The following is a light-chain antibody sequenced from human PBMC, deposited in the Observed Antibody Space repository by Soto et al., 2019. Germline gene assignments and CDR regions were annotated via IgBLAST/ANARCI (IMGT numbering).Light chain of an antibody. CDR3: RSYTSSNTYV. CDR2: DVS. V-gene: IGLV2-14*01. CDR1: SSDVGGYNF. J-gene: IGLJ1*01. Sequence: QSVLTQPASVSGSPGQSTTISCTGTSSDVGGYNFVSWYQQHPGKVPQLMIYDVSNRPSGVPNRFSGSKSGNTASLTISGLQAEDEADYYCRSYTSSNTYVFGTGTKVTVL.